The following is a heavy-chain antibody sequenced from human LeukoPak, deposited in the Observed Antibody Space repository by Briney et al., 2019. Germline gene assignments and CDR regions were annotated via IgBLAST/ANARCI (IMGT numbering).Heavy chain of an antibody. J-gene: IGHJ4*02. CDR1: GFTFNTYS. V-gene: IGHV3-21*01. Sequence: GGSLRLSCAASGFTFNTYSMNWVRQAPGKGLEWVSSISSSSSYIYYADSVKGRFSISRDNAKNSLYLQMNSLRDEDTAVYYCARALYDSSGYYHGVFDYWGQGTLVTVSS. D-gene: IGHD3-22*01. CDR3: ARALYDSSGYYHGVFDY. CDR2: ISSSSSYI.